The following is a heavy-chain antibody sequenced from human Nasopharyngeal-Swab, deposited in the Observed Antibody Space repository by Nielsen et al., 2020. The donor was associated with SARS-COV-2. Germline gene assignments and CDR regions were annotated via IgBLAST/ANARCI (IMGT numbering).Heavy chain of an antibody. CDR1: GFTFSRSW. CDR3: ARLGSSSWYFDY. V-gene: IGHV3-74*01. D-gene: IGHD6-13*01. Sequence: GGSLRLSCAASGFTFSRSWMHWVRQAPGKGLVGVSRIGPDGRETSFADSVKGRFTISRDNAKNSLYLQMNSLRAEDTAVYYCARLGSSSWYFDYWGQGTLVTVSS. J-gene: IGHJ4*02. CDR2: IGPDGRET.